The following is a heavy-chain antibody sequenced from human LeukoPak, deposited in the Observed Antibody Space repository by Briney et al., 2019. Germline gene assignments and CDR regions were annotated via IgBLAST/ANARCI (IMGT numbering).Heavy chain of an antibody. CDR3: ARDHSGYEGVYYYYGMDI. CDR2: IIPIFGTA. V-gene: IGHV1-69*13. J-gene: IGHJ6*02. CDR1: GGTFSSYA. Sequence: SVKVSCKASGGTFSSYAISWVRQAPGQGLEWMGGIIPIFGTANYAQKFQGRVTITADESTSTAYMELSSLRSEDTAVYYCARDHSGYEGVYYYYGMDIWGQGTTVTVSS. D-gene: IGHD5-12*01.